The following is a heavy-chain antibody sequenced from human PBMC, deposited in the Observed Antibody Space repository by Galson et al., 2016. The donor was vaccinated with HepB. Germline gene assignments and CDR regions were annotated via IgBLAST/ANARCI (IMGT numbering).Heavy chain of an antibody. D-gene: IGHD6-13*01. CDR2: IWYDGSNR. CDR3: ARILSTSWYFPIDY. V-gene: IGHV3-33*01. CDR1: GFTFSTYG. Sequence: SLRLSCATSGFTFSTYGTHWIRRAPGKGLEWVAVIWYDGSNRDYADSVKGRFTISRDNSKSTLYLHLNSLRTEDTAVYYCARILSTSWYFPIDYWGQGTLVTVSS. J-gene: IGHJ4*02.